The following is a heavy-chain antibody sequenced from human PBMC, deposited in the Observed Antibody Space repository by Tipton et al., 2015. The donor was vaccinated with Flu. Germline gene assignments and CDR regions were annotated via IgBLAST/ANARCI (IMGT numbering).Heavy chain of an antibody. J-gene: IGHJ5*01. CDR3: ARRDYSNYVSVPKNWFDS. V-gene: IGHV4-38-2*01. CDR1: GETLGSNYY. CDR2: IHHEGST. Sequence: GETLGSNYYWAWIRQPPGRGLEWIGNIHHEGSTFYSPSLMSRVTLAVDRSKNQFSLRLNSVTAADTAVYFCARRDYSNYVSVPKNWFDSWGRGILVTVSS. D-gene: IGHD4-11*01.